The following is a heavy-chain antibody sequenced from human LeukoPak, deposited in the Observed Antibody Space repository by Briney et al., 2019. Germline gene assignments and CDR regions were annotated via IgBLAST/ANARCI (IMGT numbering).Heavy chain of an antibody. CDR2: SRNKGNSYTT. V-gene: IGHV3-72*01. CDR1: GFSLSDHY. Sequence: GGSLRLSCVASGFSLSDHYMDWFRQAPGQGLEWVGRSRNKGNSYTTEYAASARDRFTTPRDDPKNSLYLQMDSLKTEDTAVYYCASWTGGYWGQGTLVTVSS. D-gene: IGHD3/OR15-3a*01. CDR3: ASWTGGY. J-gene: IGHJ4*02.